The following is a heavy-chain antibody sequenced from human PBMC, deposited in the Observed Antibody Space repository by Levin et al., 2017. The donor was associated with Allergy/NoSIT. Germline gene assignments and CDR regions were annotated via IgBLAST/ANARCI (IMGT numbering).Heavy chain of an antibody. CDR2: ISSSSSYT. D-gene: IGHD3-10*01. Sequence: GESLKISCAASGFTFSDYYMSWIRQAPGKGLEWVSYISSSSSYTNYADSVKGRFTISRDNAKNSLYLQMNSLRAEDTAVYYCARDISYGSGSYYIPGYWGQGTLVTVSS. J-gene: IGHJ4*02. CDR1: GFTFSDYY. V-gene: IGHV3-11*05. CDR3: ARDISYGSGSYYIPGY.